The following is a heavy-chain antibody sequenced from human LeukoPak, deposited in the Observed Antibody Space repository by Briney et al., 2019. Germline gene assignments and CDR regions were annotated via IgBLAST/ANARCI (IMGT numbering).Heavy chain of an antibody. CDR3: ARERAWAVDY. V-gene: IGHV3-30*03. J-gene: IGHJ4*02. CDR1: GFSLATYW. Sequence: GGSLRLSCAASGFSLATYWMSWVRQARGKGLEWVAVISYDGSNKYYADSVKGRFTISRDNSKNTLYLQMNSLRAEDTAVYYCARERAWAVDYWGQGTLVTVSS. D-gene: IGHD6-19*01. CDR2: ISYDGSNK.